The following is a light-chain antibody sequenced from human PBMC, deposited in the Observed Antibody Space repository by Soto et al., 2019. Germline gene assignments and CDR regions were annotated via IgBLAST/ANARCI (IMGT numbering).Light chain of an antibody. CDR1: QSFSTH. Sequence: DIQMTQSPSTLSAFVGDRVTITCRASQSFSTHLAWYQQKPGKAPKLLIYKASSLQSGVPSRFSGSGSGTEFTLTISSLQPDDFATYYCQQYNGYTWTFGLGTKVDIK. CDR3: QQYNGYTWT. CDR2: KAS. V-gene: IGKV1-5*03. J-gene: IGKJ1*01.